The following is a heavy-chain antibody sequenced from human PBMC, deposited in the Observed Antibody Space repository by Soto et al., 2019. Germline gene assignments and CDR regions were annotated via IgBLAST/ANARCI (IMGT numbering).Heavy chain of an antibody. J-gene: IGHJ4*02. Sequence: QVQLVQSGAEVKKPGASVKVSCKASGYTFTSYGIIWVRQAPGQGLEWMGWISAYNGNTNYAQKLQGRVTMTTDTSTSTAYMELRSLRSDDTAVYYCARQAVVVVAATPPDYWGQGTLVTVSS. CDR1: GYTFTSYG. CDR2: ISAYNGNT. D-gene: IGHD2-15*01. V-gene: IGHV1-18*01. CDR3: ARQAVVVVAATPPDY.